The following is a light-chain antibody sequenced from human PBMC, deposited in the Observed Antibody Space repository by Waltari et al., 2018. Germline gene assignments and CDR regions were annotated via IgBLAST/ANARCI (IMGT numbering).Light chain of an antibody. CDR1: ASNIGTKV. J-gene: IGLJ3*02. V-gene: IGLV1-44*01. CDR2: RSD. Sequence: QSVLSQPPSASGTPGQRVTISCAGRASNIGTKVVTWYQQVPGTAPKLLTYRSDLRPSGVPARFSASKSGTSASLAISGLQSEDEADYYCAAWDDSLNGHWVFGGGTKVTV. CDR3: AAWDDSLNGHWV.